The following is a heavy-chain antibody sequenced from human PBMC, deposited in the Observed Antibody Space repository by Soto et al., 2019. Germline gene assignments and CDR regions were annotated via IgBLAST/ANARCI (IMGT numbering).Heavy chain of an antibody. CDR2: MNPNSGNT. D-gene: IGHD1-20*01. Sequence: QVQLVQSGAEVKKPGASVKVSCKASGYSFSDYAINWVRQATGQGPEWMGWMNPNSGNTGYAQKFQGRVTRTRNTSINTAYMELSSLGSEETAVYYCARDNRYNWNDEGWFDPWGQGTLVTVSS. J-gene: IGHJ5*02. V-gene: IGHV1-8*01. CDR3: ARDNRYNWNDEGWFDP. CDR1: GYSFSDYA.